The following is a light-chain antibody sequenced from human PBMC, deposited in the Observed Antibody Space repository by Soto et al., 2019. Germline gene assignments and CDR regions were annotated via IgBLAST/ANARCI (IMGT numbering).Light chain of an antibody. CDR1: QNIRSS. CDR3: QQANS. J-gene: IGKJ4*01. Sequence: EVVMTQSPASLSASPGERVTLSCRASQNIRSSLAWYQQRPGQAPRLLIYDASTRATGIPPRFSGGGSGTEFTVTISSLQSEDFATYYCQQANSFGGGTKVDIK. V-gene: IGKV3-15*01. CDR2: DAS.